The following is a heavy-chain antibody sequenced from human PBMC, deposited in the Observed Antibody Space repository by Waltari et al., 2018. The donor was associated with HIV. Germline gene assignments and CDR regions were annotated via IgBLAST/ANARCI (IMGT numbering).Heavy chain of an antibody. CDR2: INPDRCNT. CDR3: ARRASSWYENRENYFYGMDV. Sequence: QVQLVQSGAEVKKPGASVKVSCKAFGYTFTSYDINWVRQATGQGVEWMGQINPDRCNTGYAKEFQGRVTMTRKTSITTAYMELSGLRSEDTAVYYCARRASSWYENRENYFYGMDVWGQGTTVTVSS. V-gene: IGHV1-8*01. D-gene: IGHD6-13*01. CDR1: GYTFTSYD. J-gene: IGHJ6*02.